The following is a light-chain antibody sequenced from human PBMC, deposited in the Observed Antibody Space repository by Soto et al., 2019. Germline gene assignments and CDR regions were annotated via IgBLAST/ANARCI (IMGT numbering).Light chain of an antibody. V-gene: IGKV3-15*01. CDR2: GAS. CDR1: QSVNSL. Sequence: EVVLTQSPATLSVSPGERATLSCRASQSVNSLLAWYQQKPGQAPSLLIFGASKRATGLPDRFSGSGSGTEFTLTISSLQSEDFAVYFCQQYHISSPETFGQGTKVDIK. CDR3: QQYHISSPET. J-gene: IGKJ2*01.